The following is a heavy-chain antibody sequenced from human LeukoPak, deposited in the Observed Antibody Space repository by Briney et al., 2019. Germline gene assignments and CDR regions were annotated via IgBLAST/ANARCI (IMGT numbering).Heavy chain of an antibody. V-gene: IGHV3-48*01. CDR1: GFTFSSYS. J-gene: IGHJ4*02. D-gene: IGHD1-26*01. CDR2: IGSSSSTI. Sequence: PGGSLRLSCAASGFTFSSYSMNWVRQAPGKGLEWVSYIGSSSSTIYYADSVKGRFTISRDNAKNSLYLQMNSLRAEDTAVYYCARGNIVGASPFDYWGQGTLVTVSS. CDR3: ARGNIVGASPFDY.